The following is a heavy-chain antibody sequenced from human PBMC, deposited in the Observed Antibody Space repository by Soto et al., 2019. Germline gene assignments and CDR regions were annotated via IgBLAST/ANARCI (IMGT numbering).Heavy chain of an antibody. CDR2: IYYSGST. V-gene: IGHV4-31*03. D-gene: IGHD3-22*01. J-gene: IGHJ5*02. CDR3: ATSSGYADWFDP. CDR1: GGSISSGGYY. Sequence: QVQLQESGPGLVKPSQTLSLTCTVSGGSISSGGYYWSWIRQHPGKGLEWIGYIYYSGSTYYNPSLKSRVTISVDTSKNQSALKLRSVAAADTAVYYCATSSGYADWFDPWGQGTLVTVSS.